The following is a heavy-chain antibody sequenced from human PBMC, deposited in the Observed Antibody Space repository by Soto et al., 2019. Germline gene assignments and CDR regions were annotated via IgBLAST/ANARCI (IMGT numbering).Heavy chain of an antibody. Sequence: PSETLSLTCTVSGGSITSTSHFWGLHSTGHFWGWIRQPPGKGREWIRTISQSGNTYYSPSLKSGVNISVDTSKNQFSLKVTFVTAADTAVYYCARQGTVYHSYMDVWDKGTTVTVSS. CDR1: GGSITSTSHF. D-gene: IGHD1-7*01. J-gene: IGHJ6*03. V-gene: IGHV4-39*01. CDR3: ARQGTVYHSYMDV. CDR2: ISQSGNT.